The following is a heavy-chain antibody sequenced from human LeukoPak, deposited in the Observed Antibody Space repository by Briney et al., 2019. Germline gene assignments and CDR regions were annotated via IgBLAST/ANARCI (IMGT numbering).Heavy chain of an antibody. CDR1: GGTFSSYA. J-gene: IGHJ6*03. CDR3: ARVSLRWPPADDYYYMDV. Sequence: SVKVSCKASGGTFSSYAISWVRQAPGQGLEWMGGIIPIFGTANYAQKFQGRVTITADESTSTAYMELSSLRSEDTAVYYWARVSLRWPPADDYYYMDVWGKGTTVTVSS. V-gene: IGHV1-69*13. D-gene: IGHD4-23*01. CDR2: IIPIFGTA.